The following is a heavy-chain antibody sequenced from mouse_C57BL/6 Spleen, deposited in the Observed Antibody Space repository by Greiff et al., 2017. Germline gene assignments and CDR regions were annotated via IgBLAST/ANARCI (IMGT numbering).Heavy chain of an antibody. CDR3: ASIYDGYFRV. V-gene: IGHV1-82*01. D-gene: IGHD2-3*01. Sequence: QVQLQQSGAELVKPGASVKISCKASGYAFSSSWMNWVKQRPGKGLEWIGRIYPGDGDTNYNEKFKGKATLTADKSSSTAYMQFSSLTSEDSAIYYCASIYDGYFRVWGTGTTVTVSS. CDR2: IYPGDGDT. CDR1: GYAFSSSW. J-gene: IGHJ1*03.